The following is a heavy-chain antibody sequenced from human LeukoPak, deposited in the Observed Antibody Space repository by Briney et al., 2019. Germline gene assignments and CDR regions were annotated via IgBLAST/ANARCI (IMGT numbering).Heavy chain of an antibody. Sequence: SETLSLTCTVSGGSISSYYWSWIRQPPGKGLEWIGYIYYSGSTNYNPSLKSRVTISVDTSKNQFSLQLNSVTPEDTAVYYCARGIAARLGWFDPWGQGTLVTVSS. CDR2: IYYSGST. D-gene: IGHD6-6*01. CDR1: GGSISSYY. CDR3: ARGIAARLGWFDP. J-gene: IGHJ5*02. V-gene: IGHV4-59*12.